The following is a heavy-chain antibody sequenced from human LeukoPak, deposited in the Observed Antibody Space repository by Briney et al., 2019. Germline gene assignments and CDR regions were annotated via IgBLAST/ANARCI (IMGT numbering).Heavy chain of an antibody. CDR2: VSPGGSKT. Sequence: PGGSLRLSCAASGFTFSSYPMHWVRQAPGKGLEWVAAVSPGGSKTYPVASVRGRFTFSRDNSKNILYLHMNSLSVEDTAVYYCAREVTQRLNHWGQGTLVTVSS. CDR1: GFTFSSYP. D-gene: IGHD3-10*01. J-gene: IGHJ5*02. V-gene: IGHV3-30*04. CDR3: AREVTQRLNH.